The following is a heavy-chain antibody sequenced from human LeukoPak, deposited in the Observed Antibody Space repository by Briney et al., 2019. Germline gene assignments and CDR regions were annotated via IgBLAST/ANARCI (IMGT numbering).Heavy chain of an antibody. V-gene: IGHV3-66*01. Sequence: PGGSLRLSCAASGFSVSNNYMDWVRQAPGKGLEWFSVIYSGGTTYYADSVKGRFTISKDNSKNTLYLQMNNLRAEDTAVYYCARGPDYFDCRGQGTLVTVSS. CDR1: GFSVSNNY. CDR3: ARGPDYFDC. J-gene: IGHJ4*02. CDR2: IYSGGTT.